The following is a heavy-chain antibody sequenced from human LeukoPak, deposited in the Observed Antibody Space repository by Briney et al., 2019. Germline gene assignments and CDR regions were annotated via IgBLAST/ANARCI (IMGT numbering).Heavy chain of an antibody. CDR1: GDSVSSKTAT. CDR2: TYFRSKWYY. CDR3: AREHWYDILSFDY. D-gene: IGHD3-9*01. V-gene: IGHV6-1*01. J-gene: IGHJ4*02. Sequence: SQTLSLTCAISGDSVSSKTATWNWIRQSPSRGLEWLGRTYFRSKWYYDYAMSVKGRVTINPDTSKNHFSLHLDSVTPEDTAVYYCAREHWYDILSFDYWGQGTLVTVSS.